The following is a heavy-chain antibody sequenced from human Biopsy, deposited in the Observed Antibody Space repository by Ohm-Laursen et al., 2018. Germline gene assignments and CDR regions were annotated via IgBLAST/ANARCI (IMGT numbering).Heavy chain of an antibody. V-gene: IGHV1-2*02. D-gene: IGHD2-8*01. J-gene: IGHJ4*02. CDR1: SYTFTDYN. CDR2: INCKTGAT. Sequence: ASVKVSCNASSYTFTDYNIHWMRQAPGQGLEWLGYINCKTGATNYAQKFRGTVTMTRDTSISTAYLALGSLRSADTAIYYCARDPLNGHKHFDYWGQGSLVTVSS. CDR3: ARDPLNGHKHFDY.